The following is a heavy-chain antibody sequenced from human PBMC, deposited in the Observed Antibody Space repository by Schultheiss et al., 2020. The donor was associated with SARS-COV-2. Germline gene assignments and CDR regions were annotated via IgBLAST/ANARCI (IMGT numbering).Heavy chain of an antibody. CDR1: GGSFSGYY. V-gene: IGHV4-34*01. CDR3: ARGKKVYGAYDSSGYYYPYYYYMDV. J-gene: IGHJ6*03. CDR2: INHSGST. Sequence: SQTLSLTCAVYGGSFSGYYWSWIRQPPGKGLEWIGEINHSGSTNYNPSLKSRVTISVDTSKNQFSLKLSSVTAADTAVYYCARGKKVYGAYDSSGYYYPYYYYMDVWGKGTTVTVSS. D-gene: IGHD3-22*01.